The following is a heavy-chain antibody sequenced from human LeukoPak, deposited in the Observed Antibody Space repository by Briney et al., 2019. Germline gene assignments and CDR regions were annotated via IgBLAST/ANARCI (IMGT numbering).Heavy chain of an antibody. CDR2: IYTSEST. J-gene: IGHJ4*02. D-gene: IGHD3-22*01. Sequence: SETLSLTCTVSGGSISSYYWSWIRQPPGKGLEWIGYIYTSESTNYNPSLRSRVTISVDTSKNQFSLKLSSVTAEDTAVYYCARADSSGLHHFDYWGQGTLVTVSS. CDR3: ARADSSGLHHFDY. CDR1: GGSISSYY. V-gene: IGHV4-4*09.